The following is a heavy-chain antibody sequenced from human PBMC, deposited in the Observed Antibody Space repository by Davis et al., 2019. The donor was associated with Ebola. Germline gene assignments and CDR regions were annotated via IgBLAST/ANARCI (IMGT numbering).Heavy chain of an antibody. D-gene: IGHD3-10*01. J-gene: IGHJ4*02. V-gene: IGHV4-34*01. CDR3: ARDARITMVRGALDY. CDR2: TYYSGST. CDR1: GGSFSGYY. Sequence: PSETLSLTCAVYGGSFSGYYWSWIRQPPGKGLEWIGSTYYSGSTYYNPSLKSRLTISIDTSKNQFSLKLSSVTAADTAVYYCARDARITMVRGALDYWGQGTLVTVSS.